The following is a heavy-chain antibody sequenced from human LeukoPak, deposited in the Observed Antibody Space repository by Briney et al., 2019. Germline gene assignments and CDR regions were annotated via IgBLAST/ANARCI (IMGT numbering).Heavy chain of an antibody. CDR1: GFTFSSYA. V-gene: IGHV3-23*01. Sequence: GGSLRLSCAASGFTFSSYAMSWVRQAPGKGLEWVSAISGSGGSTYYADSVKGRFSISRDNSKNTLYLQMNSLRAEDTAVYYCAKAQIAVAFPIMFDYWRQGPLVTVSS. D-gene: IGHD6-19*01. CDR2: ISGSGGST. CDR3: AKAQIAVAFPIMFDY. J-gene: IGHJ4*02.